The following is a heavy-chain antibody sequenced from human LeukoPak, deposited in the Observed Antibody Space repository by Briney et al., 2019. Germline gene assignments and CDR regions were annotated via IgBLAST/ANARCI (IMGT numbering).Heavy chain of an antibody. Sequence: GSLRLSCAASGFTFSDYYMSWIRQAPGKGLEWIGEINHSGTSNINPSLKSRVTMSVDTSRNQFSLRLTSVTAADTAEYYCARPSQFQLVHSATDYYYYGLDVWGQGTTVTVSS. CDR2: INHSGTS. CDR1: GFTFSDYY. J-gene: IGHJ6*02. CDR3: ARPSQFQLVHSATDYYYYGLDV. D-gene: IGHD6-13*01. V-gene: IGHV4-34*08.